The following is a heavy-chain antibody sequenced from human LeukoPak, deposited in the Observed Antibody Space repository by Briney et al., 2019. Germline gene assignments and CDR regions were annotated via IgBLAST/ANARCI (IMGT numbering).Heavy chain of an antibody. CDR1: GGSISSGSYY. CDR3: ARASLWFGELYDAFDI. D-gene: IGHD3-10*01. J-gene: IGHJ3*02. CDR2: IYTSGST. V-gene: IGHV4-61*02. Sequence: SETLSLTCTVSGGSISSGSYYWTWIRQPAGKGLEWIGRIYTSGSTNYNPSLKSRVTISVDTSKNQFSLKLSSVTAADTAVYYCARASLWFGELYDAFDIWGQGTMVTVSS.